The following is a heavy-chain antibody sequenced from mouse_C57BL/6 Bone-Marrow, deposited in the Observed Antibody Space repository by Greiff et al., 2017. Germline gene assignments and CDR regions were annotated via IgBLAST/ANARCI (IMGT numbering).Heavy chain of an antibody. Sequence: QVQLQQSGAELARPGASVKLSCKASGYTFTSYGISWVKQRTGQGLEWIGEIYPRSGNTYYNEKFKGKATLTADKSSSTADMELRSLTSEDSAVYFCVYDYDWGWYFDVWGTGTTVTVSS. CDR2: IYPRSGNT. J-gene: IGHJ1*03. D-gene: IGHD2-4*01. CDR1: GYTFTSYG. CDR3: VYDYDWGWYFDV. V-gene: IGHV1-81*01.